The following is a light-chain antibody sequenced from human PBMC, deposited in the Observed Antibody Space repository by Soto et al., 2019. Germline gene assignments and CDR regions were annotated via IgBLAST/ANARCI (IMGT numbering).Light chain of an antibody. CDR2: KVS. V-gene: IGKV2-30*02. J-gene: IGKJ5*01. Sequence: DVVMTQSPLSLPVTLGQPASISCRSNQSLVHSDGIAYFSWFQQRPGRSQRRLIYKVSNRDSGVPARFSGSGSGTDFALKISRVEAEDVWVDYCMQGTHWPSTFGQGTRLEIK. CDR3: MQGTHWPST. CDR1: QSLVHSDGIAY.